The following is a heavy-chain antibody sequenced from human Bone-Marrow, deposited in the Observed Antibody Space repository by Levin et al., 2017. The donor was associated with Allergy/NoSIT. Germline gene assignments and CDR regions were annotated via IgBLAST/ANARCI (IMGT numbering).Heavy chain of an antibody. D-gene: IGHD6-19*01. CDR2: INPNSGDT. J-gene: IGHJ3*02. V-gene: IGHV1-2*02. CDR1: GSTFTDYF. Sequence: GESLKISCKASGSTFTDYFIHWVRLAPGQGLEWMGWINPNSGDTDSSQTFQGTVTMTRDTSISTAYMEVTSLTSNDTALYYCARISSAAFDMWGQGTVVTVSS. CDR3: ARISSAAFDM.